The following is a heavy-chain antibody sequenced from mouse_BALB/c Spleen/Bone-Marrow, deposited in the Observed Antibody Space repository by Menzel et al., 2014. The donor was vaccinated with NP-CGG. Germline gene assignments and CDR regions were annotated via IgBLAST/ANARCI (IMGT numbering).Heavy chain of an antibody. J-gene: IGHJ2*01. D-gene: IGHD1-2*01. CDR1: GYTFTEYT. Sequence: VQLQQSGPELLKPGPSVKISCKTSGYTFTEYTMHWVKQSHGKSLEWIGSINPNNGGTSYNQKFKGKATLTVDKSSSTAYMELRSLTSEDSAVYYCARRGGYDYWGQGTTLTVSS. CDR3: ARRGGYDY. CDR2: INPNNGGT. V-gene: IGHV1-22*01.